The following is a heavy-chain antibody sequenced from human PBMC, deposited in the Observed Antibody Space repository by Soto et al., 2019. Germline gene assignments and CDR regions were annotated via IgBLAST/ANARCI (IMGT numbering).Heavy chain of an antibody. CDR1: GFTFGNYA. D-gene: IGHD3-10*01. CDR2: ISGSGGTT. Sequence: PWGSLRLSWAASGFTFGNYAFSWVRQAPGKGLEWVSAISGSGGTTYYADSVKGRFTISRDNSKNTLHLQMDSLRAEDTAIYYCAKARVHYYAAGSYYKALHWGQGTLVTVSS. V-gene: IGHV3-23*01. CDR3: AKARVHYYAAGSYYKALH. J-gene: IGHJ1*01.